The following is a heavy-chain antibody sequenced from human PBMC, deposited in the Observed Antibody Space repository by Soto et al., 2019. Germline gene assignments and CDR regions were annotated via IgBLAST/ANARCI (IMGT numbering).Heavy chain of an antibody. V-gene: IGHV4-59*08. CDR1: GGSISSYY. Sequence: TLSLTCTVSGGSISSYYWSWIRQPPGKGLEWIGYIYYSGSTNYNPSLKSRVTISVDTSKNQFSLKLSSVTAADTAVYYCAAKPYNWNIWIVYWGPGIMVTVSS. CDR3: AAKPYNWNIWIVY. D-gene: IGHD1-1*01. CDR2: IYYSGST. J-gene: IGHJ4*02.